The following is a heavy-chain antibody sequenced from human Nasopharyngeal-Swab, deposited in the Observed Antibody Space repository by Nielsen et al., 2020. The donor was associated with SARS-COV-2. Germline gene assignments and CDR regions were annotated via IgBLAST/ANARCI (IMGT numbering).Heavy chain of an antibody. CDR2: INHSGST. J-gene: IGHJ6*02. CDR3: ARGSPRSGMDV. V-gene: IGHV4-34*01. CDR1: GGSFSGYY. Sequence: SETLSLTCAGYGGSFSGYYWSWIRQPPGKGLEWIGEINHSGSTNYNPSLKSRVTISVDTSKNQFSLKLSSVTAADTAVYYCARGSPRSGMDVWGQGTTVTVSS.